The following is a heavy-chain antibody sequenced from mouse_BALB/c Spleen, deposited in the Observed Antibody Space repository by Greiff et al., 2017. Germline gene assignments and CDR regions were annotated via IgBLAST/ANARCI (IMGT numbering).Heavy chain of an antibody. CDR3: ARSDWERLWYFDY. CDR1: GYTFTSYW. J-gene: IGHJ2*01. Sequence: QVQLQQSGAELAKPGASVKMSCKASGYTFTSYWMHWVKQRPGEGLEWIGYINPSTGYTEYNQKFKDKATLTADKSSSTAYMQLSSLTSEDSAVYYCARSDWERLWYFDYWGQGTTLTVSS. CDR2: INPSTGYT. D-gene: IGHD4-1*01. V-gene: IGHV1-7*01.